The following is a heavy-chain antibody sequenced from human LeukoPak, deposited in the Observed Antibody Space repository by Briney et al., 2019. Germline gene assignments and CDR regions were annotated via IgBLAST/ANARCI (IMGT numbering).Heavy chain of an antibody. D-gene: IGHD2-2*01. Sequence: GGPVQFSFKASGYPFTWYNMHWVRPAPGQGLEWMGIINPSGGSTSYSQKFQGRVTMTRDMSTSTVYMELSSLRSEDTAVYYCARDTGYCSSTSCSDYWGQGTLVTVSS. V-gene: IGHV1-46*01. CDR2: INPSGGST. J-gene: IGHJ4*02. CDR3: ARDTGYCSSTSCSDY. CDR1: GYPFTWYN.